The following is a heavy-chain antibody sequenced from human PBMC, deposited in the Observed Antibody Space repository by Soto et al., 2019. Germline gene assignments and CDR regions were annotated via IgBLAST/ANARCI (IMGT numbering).Heavy chain of an antibody. CDR2: ISAYNGNT. CDR1: GYIFTSYA. J-gene: IGHJ4*02. D-gene: IGHD5-12*01. CDR3: ARIVESGYGRRTYFDY. V-gene: IGHV1-18*01. Sequence: GASVKVSCKASGYIFTSYAISWVRQAPGQGLEWMGWISAYNGNTKFAQKFQGRVTMTIDTSTSTAYMELRSLRSDDTAVYYCARIVESGYGRRTYFDYWGQGTLVTVSS.